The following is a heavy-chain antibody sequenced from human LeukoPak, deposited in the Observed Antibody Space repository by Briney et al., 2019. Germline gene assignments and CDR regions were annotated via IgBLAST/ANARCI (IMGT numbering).Heavy chain of an antibody. CDR2: INPDNGDT. Sequence: ASVKVSCKASGYTFTGYYMHWVRQAPGQGLEWMGWINPDNGDTYYAQNFRGRVTMTRATSISTTYMELNRLRFDDTAVYYCARVRRFGEGNYMDVWGKGTTVTVSS. D-gene: IGHD3-10*01. J-gene: IGHJ6*03. CDR1: GYTFTGYY. V-gene: IGHV1-2*02. CDR3: ARVRRFGEGNYMDV.